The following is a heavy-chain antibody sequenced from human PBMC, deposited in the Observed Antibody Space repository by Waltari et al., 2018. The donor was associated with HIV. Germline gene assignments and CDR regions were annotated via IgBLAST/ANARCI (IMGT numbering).Heavy chain of an antibody. Sequence: QLQFQESGSGLETPSQTLSLTCTVSGRSISGGGHSWHWIRQPLGKGLEWIGCTYDNGNTYYNPSFKSRVTISLDRSKNYFSLNLSSATAADTAVYYCARSTYDSSAYRYGMDVWGQGTTVTVSS. CDR3: ARSTYDSSAYRYGMDV. D-gene: IGHD3-22*01. J-gene: IGHJ6*02. CDR1: GRSISGGGHS. CDR2: TYDNGNT. V-gene: IGHV4-30-2*01.